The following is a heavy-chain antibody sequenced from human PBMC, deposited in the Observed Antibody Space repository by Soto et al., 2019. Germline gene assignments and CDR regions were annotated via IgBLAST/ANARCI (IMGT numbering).Heavy chain of an antibody. V-gene: IGHV3-30*03. CDR3: TFSDSSEVDS. CDR1: GFTFSGYG. CDR2: VSYDGHNK. Sequence: VQLVESEGDVVQPGKSLTLSCGASGFTFSGYGMHWVRQAPGNGLEWVSCVSYDGHNKYYGDSVRGRFTIARDNSKRTLFLHMNSRSKEDTAVYYCTFSDSSEVDSWGQGALVTVSA. J-gene: IGHJ4*02. D-gene: IGHD6-6*01.